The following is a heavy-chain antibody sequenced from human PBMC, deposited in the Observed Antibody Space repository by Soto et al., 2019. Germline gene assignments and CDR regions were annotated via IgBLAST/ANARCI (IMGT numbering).Heavy chain of an antibody. D-gene: IGHD2-15*01. V-gene: IGHV4-59*08. CDR1: GGSISSYY. CDR2: IYYSGST. Sequence: QVQLQESGPGLLKPSETLSLTCTVSGGSISSYYWSWIRQPPGKGLEWIGYIYYSGSTNYSPSIKSRVTISVNTTKNQFSLRLTAVTAADTAVYYCARYGSGTYVRFDYWGQGTLVTVSS. J-gene: IGHJ4*02. CDR3: ARYGSGTYVRFDY.